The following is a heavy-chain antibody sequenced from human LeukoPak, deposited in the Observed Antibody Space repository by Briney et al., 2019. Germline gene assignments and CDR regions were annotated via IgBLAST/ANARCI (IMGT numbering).Heavy chain of an antibody. CDR2: MNPNSGNT. Sequence: ASVKVSCKASGYTFTSYDINWVRQATGQGLEWMGWMNPNSGNTGYAQKFQGRVTMTRNTSISTAYMELSSLRSEDTAVYYCARGWIQRTYSGSYEVDYWGQGTLVTASS. D-gene: IGHD1-26*01. CDR3: ARGWIQRTYSGSYEVDY. V-gene: IGHV1-8*01. J-gene: IGHJ4*02. CDR1: GYTFTSYD.